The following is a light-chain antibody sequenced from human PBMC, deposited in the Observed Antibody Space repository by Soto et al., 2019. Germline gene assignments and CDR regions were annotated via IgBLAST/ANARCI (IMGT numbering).Light chain of an antibody. CDR2: EVS. CDR3: SSYTSSSTPDV. J-gene: IGLJ1*01. CDR1: SSDVGGYNY. V-gene: IGLV2-14*01. Sequence: QSALTQSASGSGSPGQSITISCTGTSSDVGGYNYVSWYQQHPGKAPKLMIYEVSNRPSGVSNRFSGSKSGNTASLTISGLQAEDEADYYCSSYTSSSTPDVFGTGTKLTVL.